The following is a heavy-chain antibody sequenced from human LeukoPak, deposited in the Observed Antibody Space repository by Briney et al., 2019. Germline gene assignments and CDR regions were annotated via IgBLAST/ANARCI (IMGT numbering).Heavy chain of an antibody. J-gene: IGHJ4*02. D-gene: IGHD6-19*01. CDR3: ARDQGIAVAGTGRY. CDR1: GYTFTSYG. V-gene: IGHV1-18*01. Sequence: ASVKVSCKASGYTFTSYGINWVRQAPGQGLEWMGWISTYNGNTDYAQKFQGRVTMTTDTSTSTAYMELRSLRSDDTAVYYCARDQGIAVAGTGRYWGQGTVVTVSS. CDR2: ISTYNGNT.